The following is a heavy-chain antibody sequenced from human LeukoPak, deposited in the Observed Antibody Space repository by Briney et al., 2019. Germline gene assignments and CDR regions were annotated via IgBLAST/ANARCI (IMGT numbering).Heavy chain of an antibody. CDR1: GGSISSYY. CDR3: ARADGYNYFDY. CDR2: IYHSGST. Sequence: SETLSLTCTVSGGSISSYYWSWIRQPPGKGLEWIGEIYHSGSTNYNPSLKSRVTISVDKSKNQFSLKLSSVTAADTAVYYCARADGYNYFDYWGQGTLVTVSS. J-gene: IGHJ4*02. V-gene: IGHV4-59*12. D-gene: IGHD5-24*01.